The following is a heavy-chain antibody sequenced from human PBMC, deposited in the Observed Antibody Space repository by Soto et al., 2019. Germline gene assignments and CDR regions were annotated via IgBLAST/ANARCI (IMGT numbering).Heavy chain of an antibody. CDR2: ISSSSSTI. CDR3: ARGSGNYDFWSGYYLF. Sequence: GGSLRLSCAASGFTFSSYSMNWVRQAPGKGLEWVSYISSSSSTIYYADSVKGRFTISRDNAKNSLYLQMNSLRAEDTAVYYCARGSGNYDFWSGYYLFWGQGTLVTVSS. V-gene: IGHV3-48*01. J-gene: IGHJ4*02. D-gene: IGHD3-3*01. CDR1: GFTFSSYS.